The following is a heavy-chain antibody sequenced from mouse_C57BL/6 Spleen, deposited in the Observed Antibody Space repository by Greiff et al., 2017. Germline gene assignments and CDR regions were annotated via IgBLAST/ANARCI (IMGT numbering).Heavy chain of an antibody. D-gene: IGHD4-1*01. CDR3: AREGALLGRRYYFDY. J-gene: IGHJ2*01. V-gene: IGHV1-82*01. Sequence: VQLQQSGPELVKPGASVKISCKASGYAFSSSWMNWVKQRPGKGLEWIGRIYPGDGDTNYNGKFKGKATLTADKSSSTAYMQLSSLTSEDSAVYFCAREGALLGRRYYFDYWGQGTTLTVSS. CDR2: IYPGDGDT. CDR1: GYAFSSSW.